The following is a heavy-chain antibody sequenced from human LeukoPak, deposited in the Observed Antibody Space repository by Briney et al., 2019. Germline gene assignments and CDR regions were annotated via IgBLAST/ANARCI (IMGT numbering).Heavy chain of an antibody. CDR1: GGSISSYY. CDR3: ARYVWGSYPTFEDY. D-gene: IGHD3-16*02. CDR2: IYYSGST. Sequence: SETLSLTCTVAGGSISSYYWSWIRQPPGKGLEWIGYIYYSGSTNYNPSLKSRVTIAVDTSKNQFSLKLSSVTAADTAVYYCARYVWGSYPTFEDYWGQGTLVTVSS. J-gene: IGHJ4*02. V-gene: IGHV4-59*01.